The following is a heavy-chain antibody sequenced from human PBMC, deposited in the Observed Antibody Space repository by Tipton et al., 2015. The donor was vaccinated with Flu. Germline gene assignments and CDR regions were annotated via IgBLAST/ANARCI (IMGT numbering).Heavy chain of an antibody. V-gene: IGHV4-39*07. J-gene: IGHJ4*02. Sequence: TLSLTCTVSGGTISSSSYYWGWIRQPPGKGLEWIGSIYYSGSTNYNPSLKSRVTISVDTSKNQFSLKLSSVTAADTAVYYCARRYYDSSGPLDYWGQGTLVTVSS. CDR3: ARRYYDSSGPLDY. CDR1: GGTISSSSYY. D-gene: IGHD3-22*01. CDR2: IYYSGST.